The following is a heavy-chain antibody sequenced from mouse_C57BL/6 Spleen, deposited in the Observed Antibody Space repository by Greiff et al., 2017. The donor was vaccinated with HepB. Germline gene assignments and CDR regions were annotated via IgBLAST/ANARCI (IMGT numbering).Heavy chain of an antibody. CDR1: GYAFSSSW. D-gene: IGHD2-4*01. CDR3: ARGADYDGSFDY. V-gene: IGHV1-82*01. CDR2: IYPGDGDT. Sequence: QVQLQQSGPELVKPGASVKISCKASGYAFSSSWMNWVKQRPGKGLEWIGRIYPGDGDTNYNGKFKGKATLTADKSSSTAYMQLSSLTSEDSAVYFCARGADYDGSFDYWGQGTTLTVSS. J-gene: IGHJ2*01.